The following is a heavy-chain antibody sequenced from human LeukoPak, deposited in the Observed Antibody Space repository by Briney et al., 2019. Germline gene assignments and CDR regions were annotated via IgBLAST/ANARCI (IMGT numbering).Heavy chain of an antibody. V-gene: IGHV3-15*01. CDR1: GFTFANAC. CDR2: IKSKTDGGTT. J-gene: IGHJ4*02. Sequence: PGGSLRLSCAASGFTFANACMSWVRLAPGKGLEWVGHIKSKTDGGTTDYAAPVKGRFTISRDDSKNTLYLQMNSLKTEDTAVYYCTIGTWIQLWLADYWGQGTLVTVSA. CDR3: TIGTWIQLWLADY. D-gene: IGHD5-18*01.